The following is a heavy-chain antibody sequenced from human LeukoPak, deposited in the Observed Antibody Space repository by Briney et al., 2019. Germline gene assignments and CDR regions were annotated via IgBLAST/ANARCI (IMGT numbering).Heavy chain of an antibody. CDR3: ARHPLKAGLRYFDWLFVGYFDY. V-gene: IGHV4-34*01. CDR1: GGSFSGYY. J-gene: IGHJ4*02. Sequence: PSETLSLTCAVYGGSFSGYYWSWIRQPPGKGLEWIGEINHSGSTNYNPSLKSRVTISVDTSKNQFSLKLSSVTAADTAVYYCARHPLKAGLRYFDWLFVGYFDYWGQGTLVTVSS. CDR2: INHSGST. D-gene: IGHD3-9*01.